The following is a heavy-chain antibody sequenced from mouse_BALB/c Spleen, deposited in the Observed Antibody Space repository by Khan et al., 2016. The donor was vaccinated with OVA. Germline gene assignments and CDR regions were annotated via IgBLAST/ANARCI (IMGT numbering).Heavy chain of an antibody. CDR1: GYTFTNYG. CDR2: INTYTGEP. J-gene: IGHJ4*01. V-gene: IGHV9-3-1*01. D-gene: IGHD2-10*01. CDR3: ARPPYFSYTLDY. Sequence: VQLQESGPELKKPGETVKISCKASGYTFTNYGMNWVKQSPGKALKWMGWINTYTGEPTYADDFKGRFAFSLETSASTAYLQINNLKNEDTATYFCARPPYFSYTLDYWGQGTSGTVSS.